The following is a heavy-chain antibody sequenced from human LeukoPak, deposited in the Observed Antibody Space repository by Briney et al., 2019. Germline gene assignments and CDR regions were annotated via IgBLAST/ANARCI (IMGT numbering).Heavy chain of an antibody. CDR2: IIPIFGTA. CDR3: ARGPHYDFWSGYFPFDY. CDR1: GGTFSSYA. V-gene: IGHV1-69*05. D-gene: IGHD3-3*01. J-gene: IGHJ4*02. Sequence: SVKVSCKASGGTFSSYAISWVRPAPGQGLEWMGGIIPIFGTANYAQKFQGRVTITTDESTSTAYMELSSLRSEDTAVYYCARGPHYDFWSGYFPFDYWGQGTLVTVSS.